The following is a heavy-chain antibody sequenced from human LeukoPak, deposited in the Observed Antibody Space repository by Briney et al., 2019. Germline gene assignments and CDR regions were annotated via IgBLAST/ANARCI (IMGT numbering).Heavy chain of an antibody. CDR1: GGSITTYY. J-gene: IGHJ4*02. Sequence: SETLSLTCSVSGGSITTYYWSWIRQAPGKGLEWIGYIEDSENTNYNPSLKSRVTLSVDTSKNQFSLDLTSVTAADTAVYYCARQNPAASGQGLDYWGQGTLVTVSS. CDR2: IEDSENT. V-gene: IGHV4-59*08. CDR3: ARQNPAASGQGLDY. D-gene: IGHD6-13*01.